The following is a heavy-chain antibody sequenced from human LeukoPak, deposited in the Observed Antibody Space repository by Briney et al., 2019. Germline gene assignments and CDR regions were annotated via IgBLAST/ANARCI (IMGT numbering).Heavy chain of an antibody. CDR1: GFTVSSNY. D-gene: IGHD3-22*01. J-gene: IGHJ3*02. Sequence: GGSLRLSCAASGFTVSSNYMSWVCQAPGKGLEWVSVIYSGGSTYYADSVKGRFTISRDNSKNTLYLQMNSLRAEDTAVYYCASMPHYYDSSGDAFDIWGQGTMVTVSS. V-gene: IGHV3-53*01. CDR3: ASMPHYYDSSGDAFDI. CDR2: IYSGGST.